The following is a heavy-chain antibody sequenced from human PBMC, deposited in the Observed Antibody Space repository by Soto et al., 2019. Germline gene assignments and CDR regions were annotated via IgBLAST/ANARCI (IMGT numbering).Heavy chain of an antibody. J-gene: IGHJ6*02. CDR3: ARDHNFGFILYAMDV. CDR2: INPSSGRT. CDR1: GYIFTSYG. V-gene: IGHV1-46*01. D-gene: IGHD2-15*01. Sequence: ASVKVSCKASGYIFTSYGITWVRQAPGQGLEWMGIINPSSGRTSYAQNFQGRVTMTSDTSTSIVYMEMSSLKSEDTAVYYCARDHNFGFILYAMDVWGQGTTVTVSS.